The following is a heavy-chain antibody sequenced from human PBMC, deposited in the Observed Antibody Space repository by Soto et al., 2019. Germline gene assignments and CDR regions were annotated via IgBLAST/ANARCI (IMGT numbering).Heavy chain of an antibody. CDR1: GFTFSGSA. J-gene: IGHJ4*02. Sequence: EVQLVESGGGLVQPGGSLKLSCAASGFTFSGSAMHWVRQASGKGLEWVGRIRGKANSYATAYAASVKGRFTISRDDSKNTAYLQMNSLKTEDTAVYYCTTTTVVNRGYDYWGQGTLVTVSS. CDR3: TTTTVVNRGYDY. V-gene: IGHV3-73*02. CDR2: IRGKANSYAT. D-gene: IGHD4-17*01.